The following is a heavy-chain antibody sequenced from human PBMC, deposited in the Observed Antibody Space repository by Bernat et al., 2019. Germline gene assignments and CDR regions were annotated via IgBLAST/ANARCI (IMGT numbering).Heavy chain of an antibody. V-gene: IGHV3-33*01. J-gene: IGHJ6*02. CDR2: IWYDGSNK. CDR3: ARDTSEYYYHGMDV. D-gene: IGHD3-3*01. CDR1: GFTFSSYG. Sequence: QVQLVESGGGVVQPGRSLRLSCAASGFTFSSYGMHWVRQAPGKGLEWVAVIWYDGSNKYYADSVKGRFTISRDNSKNTLYLQMNSLRAEDTAVYYCARDTSEYYYHGMDVWGQGTTVTVSS.